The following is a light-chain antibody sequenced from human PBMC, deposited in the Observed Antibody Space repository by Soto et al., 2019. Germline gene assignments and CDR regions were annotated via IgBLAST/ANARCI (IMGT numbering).Light chain of an antibody. CDR1: SSDGGGYNY. J-gene: IGLJ1*01. Sequence: QSVLAQPASVSGSPGQSITISSTGTSSDGGGYNYGSWYQQHPGKAPKLMIYEVSNRPSGVSNRFSGSKSGNTASLTISGLQAEDEADYYCSSYTSSSTHNYVFGTGTKVTVL. V-gene: IGLV2-14*01. CDR3: SSYTSSSTHNYV. CDR2: EVS.